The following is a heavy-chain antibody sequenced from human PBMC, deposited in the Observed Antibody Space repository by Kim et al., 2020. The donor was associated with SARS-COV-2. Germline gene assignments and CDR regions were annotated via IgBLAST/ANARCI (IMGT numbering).Heavy chain of an antibody. J-gene: IGHJ6*02. Sequence: GGSLRLSCAASGFTFSSYWMSWVRQAPGKGLEWVANIKQDGSEKYYVDSVKGRFTISRDNAKNSLYLQMNSLRAEDTAVYYCAREGGDCSSTSCYPQLYYYYYGMDVWGQGTTVTVSS. D-gene: IGHD2-2*01. CDR3: AREGGDCSSTSCYPQLYYYYYGMDV. CDR1: GFTFSSYW. CDR2: IKQDGSEK. V-gene: IGHV3-7*03.